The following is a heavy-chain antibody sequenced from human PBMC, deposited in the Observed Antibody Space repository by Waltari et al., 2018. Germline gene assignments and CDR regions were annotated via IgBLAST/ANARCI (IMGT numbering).Heavy chain of an antibody. CDR2: INPNSEST. Sequence: FSDYYMHGVRQAPGQGLEWMGWINPNSESTKYAQKFQGRVTLTRDTSINTVYMELSSLRSDDTALYYCARDGSFDFWGQGTLVTVSS. J-gene: IGHJ4*02. CDR1: FSDYY. V-gene: IGHV1-2*02. CDR3: ARDGSFDF.